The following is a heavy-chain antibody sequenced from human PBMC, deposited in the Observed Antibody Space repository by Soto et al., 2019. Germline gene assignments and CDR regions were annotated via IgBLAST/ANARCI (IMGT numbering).Heavy chain of an antibody. D-gene: IGHD3-3*01. V-gene: IGHV2-26*01. CDR3: ARIIRPGSGYSFDS. Sequence: QITLKESGPVLVKPTETLTLTCTVSGFSLSHARMGVSWIRQPPGKALEWLAHIFSKDEKSYSTSLKSRLIISKDTSKSQVVLTMTNMDPVDTAPYFCARIIRPGSGYSFDSWGQGTLVTVSS. CDR2: IFSKDEK. CDR1: GFSLSHARMG. J-gene: IGHJ4*02.